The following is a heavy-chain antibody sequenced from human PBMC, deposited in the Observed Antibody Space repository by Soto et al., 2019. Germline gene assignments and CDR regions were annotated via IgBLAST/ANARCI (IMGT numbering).Heavy chain of an antibody. CDR3: ARYHVVIDEINSFDP. J-gene: IGHJ5*02. V-gene: IGHV5-51*01. D-gene: IGHD2-21*01. CDR1: GYNFYTPW. CDR2: IFPADSDT. Sequence: GYSLKISCKVSGYNFYTPWIGWVRQMPWKGLEWMGIIFPADSDTRYSPSFQGQVTLSVDKSISTAFLQWSSLRASDTAIYYCARYHVVIDEINSFDPWGQGTQVTVSS.